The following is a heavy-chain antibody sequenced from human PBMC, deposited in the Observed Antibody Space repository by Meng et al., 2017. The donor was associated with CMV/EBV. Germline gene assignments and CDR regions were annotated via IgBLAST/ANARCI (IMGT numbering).Heavy chain of an antibody. Sequence: GESLKISCAASGFTFSSYGMHWVRQAPGKGLEWVAVISYDGSNKYYADSVKGRFTISRDNSKNTLYLQMNSLRAEDTAVYYCARDRAIAARHFDYWGQGTLVTVSS. CDR2: ISYDGSNK. V-gene: IGHV3-30*19. CDR1: GFTFSSYG. CDR3: ARDRAIAARHFDY. J-gene: IGHJ4*02. D-gene: IGHD6-6*01.